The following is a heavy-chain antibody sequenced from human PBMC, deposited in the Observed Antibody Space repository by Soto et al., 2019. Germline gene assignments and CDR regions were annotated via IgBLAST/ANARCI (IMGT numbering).Heavy chain of an antibody. CDR1: GFTFSSYW. D-gene: IGHD6-13*01. V-gene: IGHV3-74*01. CDR3: ARVGWGTGDSSSWKNDY. J-gene: IGHJ4*02. Sequence: GGSLRLSCAASGFTFSSYWMHWVRQAPGKGLVWVSRINSDGSSTSYADSVKGRFTISRDNAKNTLYLQMNSLRAEDTAVYYCARVGWGTGDSSSWKNDYWGQGTLVTVSS. CDR2: INSDGSST.